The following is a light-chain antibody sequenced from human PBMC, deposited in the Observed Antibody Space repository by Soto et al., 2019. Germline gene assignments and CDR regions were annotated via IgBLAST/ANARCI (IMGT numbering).Light chain of an antibody. V-gene: IGKV4-1*01. CDR3: QRSYSTPLT. CDR2: WAS. Sequence: DIVLTQSPDSLAVSLGERATINCKSSQSVLYSSNNKNYLAWYQQKPGQPPKLLIYWASTRESGVPDRFSGSGSGTEFPLPISRLQAEDGAFYYCQRSYSTPLTFGGGTKVEIK. J-gene: IGKJ4*01. CDR1: QSVLYSSNNKNY.